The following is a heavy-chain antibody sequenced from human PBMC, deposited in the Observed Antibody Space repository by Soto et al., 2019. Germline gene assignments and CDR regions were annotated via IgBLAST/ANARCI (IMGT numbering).Heavy chain of an antibody. V-gene: IGHV3-33*01. CDR2: IWYDGHKE. CDR1: GFIFSNYG. Sequence: QVQLVESGGGVVQPEKSLRLSCAASGFIFSNYGMHWVRQAPGKGLEWVAVIWYDGHKEYYADSVKGRFIIYRENSRNTVYLQINSLRAEDTAVYYCARERAVDYYHWFDPWGQGTLVTVSS. D-gene: IGHD3-3*02. J-gene: IGHJ5*02. CDR3: ARERAVDYYHWFDP.